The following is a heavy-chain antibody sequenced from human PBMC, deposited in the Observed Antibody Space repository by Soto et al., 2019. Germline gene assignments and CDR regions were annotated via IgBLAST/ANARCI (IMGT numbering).Heavy chain of an antibody. Sequence: QVQLVQSGAEVKKPGASVNVSCKASGYSFTSYYLHWIRQAPGQGLEWMGDMHPRDGTTRYAQNFQDRVTMTRDTATSTAYMELSSLRPEDTAMYNCGSNSRGPFTGLGYWGRRALVIVSS. J-gene: IGHJ4*02. CDR3: GSNSRGPFTGLGY. CDR1: GYSFTSYY. CDR2: MHPRDGTT. D-gene: IGHD4-4*01. V-gene: IGHV1-46*01.